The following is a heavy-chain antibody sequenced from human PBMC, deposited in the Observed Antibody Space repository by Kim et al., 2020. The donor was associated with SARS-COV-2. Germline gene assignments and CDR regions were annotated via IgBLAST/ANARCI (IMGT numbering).Heavy chain of an antibody. V-gene: IGHV3-23*01. CDR2: ITAHNVVM. Sequence: GGSLRLSCEGSGFDFDTFAITWVRQAPGKGLEWVSRITAHNVVMYYANSVKGRFTASRENSKAYLQMKGLRGEDTAMHYCAKGRQSHAYWVAMDVWGQG. CDR3: AKGRQSHAYWVAMDV. CDR1: GFDFDTFA. D-gene: IGHD3-16*01. J-gene: IGHJ6*01.